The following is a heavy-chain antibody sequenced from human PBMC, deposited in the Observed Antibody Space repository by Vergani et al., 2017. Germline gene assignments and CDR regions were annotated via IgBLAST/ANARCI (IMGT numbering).Heavy chain of an antibody. CDR1: GFTFSSYG. D-gene: IGHD3-16*01. CDR2: IWYDGSNK. J-gene: IGHJ6*02. V-gene: IGHV3-33*01. Sequence: QVQLVESGGGVVQPGRSLRLSCAASGFTFSSYGMHWVRQAPGKGLEWVAVIWYDGSNKYYADSVKGRFTISRDNSKNTLYLQMNSLRAEDTAVYYCAREFAGYYYYGMDVWGQGTTVTVSS. CDR3: AREFAGYYYYGMDV.